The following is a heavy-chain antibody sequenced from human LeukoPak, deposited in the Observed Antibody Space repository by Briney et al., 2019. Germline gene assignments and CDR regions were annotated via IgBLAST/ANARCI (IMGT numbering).Heavy chain of an antibody. CDR2: IRNKANSYTT. J-gene: IGHJ4*02. D-gene: IGHD5-12*01. CDR3: ARARYSANDYSDY. Sequence: GGSLRLSCAASGFTLSDHYMDWVRQAPGKGLEWVGRIRNKANSYTTEYAASVKGRFTISRDDSKSSLYLQMSSLKTEDTALYYCARARYSANDYSDYWGQGTLVTVSS. CDR1: GFTLSDHY. V-gene: IGHV3-72*01.